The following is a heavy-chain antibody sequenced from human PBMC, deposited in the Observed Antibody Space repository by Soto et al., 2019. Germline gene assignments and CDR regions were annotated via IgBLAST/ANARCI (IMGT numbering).Heavy chain of an antibody. Sequence: SVKVSCKASGGTFSSYAISWVRQAPGQGLEWMGGIIPIFGTANYAQKFQGRVTITADESTSTAYMELSSLRSEDTAVYYCARGGIAAAGPPDAFDIWGQGTMVTVS. CDR1: GGTFSSYA. CDR3: ARGGIAAAGPPDAFDI. CDR2: IIPIFGTA. J-gene: IGHJ3*02. V-gene: IGHV1-69*13. D-gene: IGHD6-13*01.